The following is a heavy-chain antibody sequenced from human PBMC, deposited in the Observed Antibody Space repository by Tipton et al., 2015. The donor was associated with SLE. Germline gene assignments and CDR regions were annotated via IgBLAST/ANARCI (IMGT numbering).Heavy chain of an antibody. Sequence: SLRLSCAASGFTFSTYSMHWVRQAPGKGLEWVAVISYDGSNKYYADSVKGRFTISRDNSKNTLYLQMNSLRAEDTAVYYCAKVQVPAAIGDDAFDIWGQGTMVTVSS. J-gene: IGHJ3*02. CDR1: GFTFSTYS. V-gene: IGHV3-30-3*01. D-gene: IGHD2-2*02. CDR3: AKVQVPAAIGDDAFDI. CDR2: ISYDGSNK.